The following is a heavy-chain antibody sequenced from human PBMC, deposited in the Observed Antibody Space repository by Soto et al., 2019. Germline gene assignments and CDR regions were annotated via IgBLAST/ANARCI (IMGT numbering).Heavy chain of an antibody. CDR2: IYYSGST. D-gene: IGHD4-4*01. CDR3: ARHHSVTRFQ. CDR1: GGSIGGIGGC. V-gene: IGHV4-39*01. J-gene: IGHJ4*02. Sequence: SETLCVRWSVAGGSIGGIGGCWVWIRQPPGKGLEWIGSIYYSGSTYYNPSLKSRVTISVDTSKNQFSLKLSSVTAADTAVYYCARHHSVTRFQWGQGTLVTVSS.